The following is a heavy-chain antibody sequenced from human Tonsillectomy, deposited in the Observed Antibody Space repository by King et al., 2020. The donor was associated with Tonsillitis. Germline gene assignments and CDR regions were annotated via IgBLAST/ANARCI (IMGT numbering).Heavy chain of an antibody. Sequence: VQLVESGGTLVQPGGSLRLSCAASGFTFGVYAMTWVRQATGKGLEWVSAISGSGVSTYYADSAQGRFTISRDNSKYTLYLQMNSLRAEDTAVYYCAKVMSGSYPKLGAFDIWGQGTMVTVSS. CDR1: GFTFGVYA. CDR3: AKVMSGSYPKLGAFDI. V-gene: IGHV3-23*04. CDR2: ISGSGVST. D-gene: IGHD1-26*01. J-gene: IGHJ3*02.